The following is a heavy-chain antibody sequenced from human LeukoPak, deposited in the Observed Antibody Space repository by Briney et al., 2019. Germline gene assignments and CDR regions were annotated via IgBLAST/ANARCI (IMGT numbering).Heavy chain of an antibody. D-gene: IGHD3-16*01. CDR2: IHYSGNS. J-gene: IGHJ3*01. Sequence: PSETLSLTCSVSGASLTYSYWSWIRQSPGKGLEWIGNIHYSGNSNYNPSLKSRVSTLVHMSTKSFSLGLKSVTAADTAVYFCARRHQITSYAPYAFDVRGPGRMVTVSS. CDR3: ARRHQITSYAPYAFDV. V-gene: IGHV4-59*08. CDR1: GASLTYSY.